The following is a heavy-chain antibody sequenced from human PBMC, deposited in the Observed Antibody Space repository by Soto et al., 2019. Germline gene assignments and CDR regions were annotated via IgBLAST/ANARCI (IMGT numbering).Heavy chain of an antibody. CDR2: IGTAGDT. D-gene: IGHD5-12*01. CDR3: ARGGGRVATPWFDP. Sequence: EVQLVESGGGLVQPGGSLRLSCAASGFTFSSYDMHWVRQATGKGLEWVSAIGTAGDTYYPGSVKGRFTISRENAKNSLFLQMSRLRAGATAVYYCARGGGRVATPWFDPWGQGTLVTVSS. CDR1: GFTFSSYD. V-gene: IGHV3-13*04. J-gene: IGHJ5*02.